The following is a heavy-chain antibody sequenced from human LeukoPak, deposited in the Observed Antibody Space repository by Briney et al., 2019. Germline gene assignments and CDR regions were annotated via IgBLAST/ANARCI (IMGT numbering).Heavy chain of an antibody. J-gene: IGHJ1*01. Sequence: GGSLRLSCAASTVIFRKYWMGWARQAPGTGLEWVANIAHDGSVKWYVDSVKGRFIISRDNARDSLYLQMNGLRVEDTAIYYCAFFVREPQNWGQGTLVTVSS. V-gene: IGHV3-7*01. CDR2: IAHDGSVK. CDR1: TVIFRKYW. D-gene: IGHD3-10*02. CDR3: AFFVREPQN.